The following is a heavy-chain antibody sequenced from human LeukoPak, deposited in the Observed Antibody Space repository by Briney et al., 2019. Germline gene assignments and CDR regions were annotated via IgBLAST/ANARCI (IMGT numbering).Heavy chain of an antibody. Sequence: PGGSLRLSCAASGFTFSSYGMSWVRQDPGKGLEWVSAISGSGGSTYYADSVKGRFTISRDNSKNTLYLQMNSLRAEDTAVYYCAKGGLPFSSSGSYRAAFYNYMDVWGKGTTVTISS. CDR1: GFTFSSYG. V-gene: IGHV3-23*01. D-gene: IGHD3-10*01. CDR3: AKGGLPFSSSGSYRAAFYNYMDV. J-gene: IGHJ6*03. CDR2: ISGSGGST.